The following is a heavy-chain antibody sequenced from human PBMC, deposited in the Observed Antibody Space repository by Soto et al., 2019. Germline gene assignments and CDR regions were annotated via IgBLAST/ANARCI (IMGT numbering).Heavy chain of an antibody. CDR3: ARGARYSYYNNYYGMDV. CDR1: GFTFSSYD. Sequence: GGSLRLSCAASGFTFSSYDMHWVHQATGKGLEWVSALVTAGDPYYPGSVNGRFTISRDNAKNSLYLQMNSLRAGDTTAYDCARGARYSYYNNYYGMDVWGQGSTVTVSS. D-gene: IGHD5-18*01. J-gene: IGHJ6*02. CDR2: LVTAGDP. V-gene: IGHV3-13*05.